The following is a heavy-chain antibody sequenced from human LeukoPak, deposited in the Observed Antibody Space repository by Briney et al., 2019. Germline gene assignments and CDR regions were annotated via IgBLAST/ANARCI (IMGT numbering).Heavy chain of an antibody. J-gene: IGHJ5*02. CDR2: ISSSGSTI. CDR1: GFTFSSYE. V-gene: IGHV3-48*03. Sequence: GGSLRLSCAASGFTFSSYEMNWVRQAPGKGLEWVSYISSSGSTIYYADSVKGRFTISRDNAKNSLYLQMNSLRAEDTAIYYCARGAGIAARFWFDPWGQGTLVTVSS. CDR3: ARGAGIAARFWFDP. D-gene: IGHD6-6*01.